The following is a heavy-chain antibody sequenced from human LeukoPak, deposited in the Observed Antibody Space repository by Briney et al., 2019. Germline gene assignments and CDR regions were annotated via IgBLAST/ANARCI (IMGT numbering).Heavy chain of an antibody. V-gene: IGHV4-61*02. D-gene: IGHD3-3*01. Sequence: SETPSLTCTVSGGSISSGSYYWSWIRQPAGKGLEWIGRIYTSGSTNYNPSLKSRVTISVDTSKNQFSLKLSSVTAADTAVYYCARAIREDAFDIWGQGTMVTVSS. CDR1: GGSISSGSYY. CDR2: IYTSGST. J-gene: IGHJ3*02. CDR3: ARAIREDAFDI.